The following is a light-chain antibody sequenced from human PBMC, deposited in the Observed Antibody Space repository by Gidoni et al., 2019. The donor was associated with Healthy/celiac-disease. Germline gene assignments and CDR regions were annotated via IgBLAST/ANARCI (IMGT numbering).Light chain of an antibody. CDR3: QSYDSSLSGSV. CDR1: SSNIGAGYD. CDR2: GNG. V-gene: IGLV1-40*01. J-gene: IGLJ3*02. Sequence: SVLTQPPSVSAAPGQRVTISCTGSSSNIGAGYDVHWYQQLPGTAPKLLIYGNGNRPSGVPDRFSGSKSGTSASLAITGLQAEDEADYYCQSYDSSLSGSVFGGGTKLTVL.